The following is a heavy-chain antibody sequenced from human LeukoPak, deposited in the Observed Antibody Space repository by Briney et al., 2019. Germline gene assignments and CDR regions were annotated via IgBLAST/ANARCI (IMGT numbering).Heavy chain of an antibody. D-gene: IGHD3-9*01. J-gene: IGHJ2*01. CDR1: TDSMTSYY. V-gene: IGHV4-59*08. CDR3: ARLHLYYDILTPRYFDL. CDR2: IYYTGRA. Sequence: SETLSLTCSVSTDSMTSYYWRWIRQPPGKGLEWIGYIYYTGRANYNPSLKSRVSISVDTSKNQFSLKFSSVTAADTAVYFCARLHLYYDILTPRYFDLWGRGTLVTVSS.